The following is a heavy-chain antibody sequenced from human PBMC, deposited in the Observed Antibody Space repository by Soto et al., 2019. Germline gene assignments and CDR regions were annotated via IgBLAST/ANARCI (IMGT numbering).Heavy chain of an antibody. V-gene: IGHV3-30*03. D-gene: IGHD3-22*01. CDR2: ISYDGSNK. CDR1: GFTLSSYG. CDR3: ASNGYYYDSSGYYNFDY. J-gene: IGHJ4*02. Sequence: QVQLVESGGGVVQPGRSLRLSCAASGFTLSSYGMHWVRQAPGKGLEWVAVISYDGSNKYYADSVKGRFTISRDNSKNTLYLQMNSLRAEDTAVYYSASNGYYYDSSGYYNFDYWGQGTLVTVSS.